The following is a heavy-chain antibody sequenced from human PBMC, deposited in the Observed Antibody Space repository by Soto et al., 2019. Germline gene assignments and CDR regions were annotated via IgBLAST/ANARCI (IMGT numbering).Heavy chain of an antibody. J-gene: IGHJ3*02. D-gene: IGHD2-15*01. V-gene: IGHV3-7*01. CDR1: GFAFSSYW. CDR2: IKQDGSEK. Sequence: EVQLVESGGPLVQPGGSLKLSCAASGFAFSSYWMSWVRQAPGKGLEWVANIKQDGSEKYYVDSVKGRFTISRDNANNSLYLQMTSLRAEDTAVYYCARDGGGVYCSGGGCPFDAVDIWGQGTMVTVSS. CDR3: ARDGGGVYCSGGGCPFDAVDI.